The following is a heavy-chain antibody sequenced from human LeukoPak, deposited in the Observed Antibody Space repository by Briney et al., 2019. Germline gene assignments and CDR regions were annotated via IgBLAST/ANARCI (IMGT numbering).Heavy chain of an antibody. D-gene: IGHD2-15*01. CDR1: GFTFSNYA. V-gene: IGHV3-21*01. CDR3: APTCSGGSCPIDY. CDR2: ISSSSSYI. Sequence: GGSLRLSCAASGFTFSNYAMEWVRQAPGKGLEWVSSISSSSSYIYYADSVKGRFTISRDNAKNSLYLQMNSLRAEDTAVYYCAPTCSGGSCPIDYWGQGTLVTVSS. J-gene: IGHJ4*02.